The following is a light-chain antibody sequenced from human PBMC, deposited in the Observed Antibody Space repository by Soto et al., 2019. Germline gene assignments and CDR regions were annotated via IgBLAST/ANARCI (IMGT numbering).Light chain of an antibody. CDR3: SSYTSSSTLVV. V-gene: IGLV2-14*01. CDR2: EVS. J-gene: IGLJ2*01. CDR1: SSDVGGYNY. Sequence: QSALTHPASVSGSPGQSITISCTGTSSDVGGYNYVSWYQQHPGKAPKLMIYEVSNRPSGVYNRFSGSKSGNTASLTISGLQAEDEADYYCSSYTSSSTLVVFGGGTKLTVL.